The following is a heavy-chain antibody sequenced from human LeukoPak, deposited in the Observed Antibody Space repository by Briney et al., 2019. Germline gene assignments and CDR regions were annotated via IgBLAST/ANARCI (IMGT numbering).Heavy chain of an antibody. CDR1: GYTFTGYY. CDR3: ARDLDDILTGYYGGSNAFDI. CDR2: INPNSGGT. D-gene: IGHD3-9*01. J-gene: IGHJ3*02. Sequence: ASVKVSCKASGYTFTGYYIHWVRQAPGQGLEWMGWINPNSGGTNYAQKFQGRVTMTRDTSISTAYMELSRLRSDDTAVYYCARDLDDILTGYYGGSNAFDIWGQGTMVTVSS. V-gene: IGHV1-2*02.